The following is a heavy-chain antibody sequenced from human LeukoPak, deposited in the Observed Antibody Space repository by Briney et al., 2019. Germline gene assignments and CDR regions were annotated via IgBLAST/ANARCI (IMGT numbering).Heavy chain of an antibody. V-gene: IGHV3-23*01. D-gene: IGHD1-14*01. Sequence: GGSLGLSCVASGLTFNTYAMSSGPQAPGEGLEGVAAISPGGDRTYYADSLKGRFTVSRDNSRNTLTLQIDRLRVEDTAIYSCATELWGGRHLRAEFWGHGTLVTVSS. J-gene: IGHJ4*01. CDR3: ATELWGGRHLRAEF. CDR2: ISPGGDRT. CDR1: GLTFNTYA.